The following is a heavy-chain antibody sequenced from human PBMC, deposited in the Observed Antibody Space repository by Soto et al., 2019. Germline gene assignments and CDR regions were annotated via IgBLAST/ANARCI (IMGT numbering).Heavy chain of an antibody. CDR2: IIPVFRAR. D-gene: IGHD1-1*01. CDR1: GGNFSTYA. Sequence: RASVKVSCKASGGNFSTYAISWLRQAPGQGLEWMGGIIPVFRARNYEQKLQGRVTITADGSTSTAYMELRSLTSADTAVYYLANSSPYRLVQKPTGNQYYSPMDVWGQGTTVTVS. J-gene: IGHJ6*02. V-gene: IGHV1-69*13. CDR3: ANSSPYRLVQKPTGNQYYSPMDV.